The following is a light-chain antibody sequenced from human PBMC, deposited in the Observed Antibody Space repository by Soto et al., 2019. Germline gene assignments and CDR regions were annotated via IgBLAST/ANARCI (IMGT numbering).Light chain of an antibody. CDR1: QSVSSSY. J-gene: IGKJ1*01. V-gene: IGKV3-20*01. CDR3: QQYGSSPRT. Sequence: EIVFTLSPCTLSLSTGERATLSCRASQSVSSSYLAWYQQKPGQAPRLLIYGASSRATGIPDRFGGSGSGTDFTLTISRLEPEDFAVYYCQQYGSSPRTFGQGTKVDIK. CDR2: GAS.